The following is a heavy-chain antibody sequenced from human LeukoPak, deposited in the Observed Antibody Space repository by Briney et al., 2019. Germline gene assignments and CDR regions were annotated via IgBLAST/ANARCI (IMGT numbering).Heavy chain of an antibody. CDR1: GFTFSSYA. Sequence: GGSLRLSCAASGFTFSSYAMHWVRQAPGKGLEWVAVISYDGSNKYYADSVKGRFTISRDNAKNSLYLQMNSLRAEDTAVYYCARDLTYYYDSSGYVDYWGQGTLVTVSS. V-gene: IGHV3-30-3*01. CDR3: ARDLTYYYDSSGYVDY. J-gene: IGHJ4*02. D-gene: IGHD3-22*01. CDR2: ISYDGSNK.